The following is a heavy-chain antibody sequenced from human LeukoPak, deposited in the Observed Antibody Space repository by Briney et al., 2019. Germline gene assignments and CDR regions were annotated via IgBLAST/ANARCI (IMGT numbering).Heavy chain of an antibody. CDR1: DYTFSTYC. J-gene: IGHJ5*02. CDR3: ARDLIAVRPNWFDP. CDR2: ISAYNGNT. V-gene: IGHV1-18*01. D-gene: IGHD6-6*01. Sequence: ASVKVSCKASDYTFSTYCISWVRQAPGQGLEWMGWISAYNGNTNYAQKLQGRVTMTTDTSTSTAYLELRSLRSDDTAVYYCARDLIAVRPNWFDPWGQGTLVTVSS.